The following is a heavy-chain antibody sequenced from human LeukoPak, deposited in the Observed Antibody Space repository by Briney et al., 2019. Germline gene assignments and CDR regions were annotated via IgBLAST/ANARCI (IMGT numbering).Heavy chain of an antibody. CDR2: IYTSGST. V-gene: IGHV4-4*07. J-gene: IGHJ3*02. Sequence: SETLSLTCTVSGGSISSYYWSWIRQPAGKGLEWIGRIYTSGSTNYNPSLKSRVTISVDRSKNQFSLKLSSVTAADTAVYYCAGYCSSTSCYKMRSSDAFDIWGQGTMVTVSS. CDR1: GGSISSYY. CDR3: AGYCSSTSCYKMRSSDAFDI. D-gene: IGHD2-2*02.